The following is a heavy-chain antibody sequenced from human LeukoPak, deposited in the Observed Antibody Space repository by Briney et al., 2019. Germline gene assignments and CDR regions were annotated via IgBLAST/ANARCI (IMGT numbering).Heavy chain of an antibody. CDR1: GIPFSNAW. CDR2: IKSISAGGTT. V-gene: IGHV3-15*01. D-gene: IGHD3-22*01. J-gene: IGHJ4*02. CDR3: TTDSPYYYDSSAYYALFAY. Sequence: GWALRLSCAASGIPFSNAWMSGVRQAPGKGLDSVGRIKSISAGGTTDYAAPVKGRFAISRDDSKNTLYLQMNSLKTEDTAMYYCTTDSPYYYDSSAYYALFAYWGQGTLVTVSS.